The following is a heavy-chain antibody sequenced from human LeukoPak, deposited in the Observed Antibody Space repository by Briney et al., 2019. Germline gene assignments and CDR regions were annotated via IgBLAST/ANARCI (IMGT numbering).Heavy chain of an antibody. CDR3: ARAGYYDSSAHARYYFDY. CDR2: IIPIFGTA. V-gene: IGHV1-69*13. D-gene: IGHD3-22*01. Sequence: SVKVSCKASGGTFSSYAISWVRQAPGQGLEWMGGIIPIFGTANYAQKFQGRVTITADESTSTAYMELSSLRSEDTAVYYCARAGYYDSSAHARYYFDYWGQGTLVTVSS. J-gene: IGHJ4*02. CDR1: GGTFSSYA.